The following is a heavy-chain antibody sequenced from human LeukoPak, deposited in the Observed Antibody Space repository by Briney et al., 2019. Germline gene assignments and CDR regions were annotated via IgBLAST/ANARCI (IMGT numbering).Heavy chain of an antibody. CDR2: IYGTGST. CDR3: ARSGDGDFARATYYYYYYGMDV. CDR1: GDYISRYN. J-gene: IGHJ6*02. V-gene: IGHV4-59*01. Sequence: KPSETLSLTCSVSGDYISRYNWSWIRQPPGKGLEWIGYIYGTGSTNYNPSLKSRVTISVDTSKNQFSLRLSYVTAADTAVYYCARSGDGDFARATYYYYYYGMDVWGQGTTVTVSS. D-gene: IGHD4-17*01.